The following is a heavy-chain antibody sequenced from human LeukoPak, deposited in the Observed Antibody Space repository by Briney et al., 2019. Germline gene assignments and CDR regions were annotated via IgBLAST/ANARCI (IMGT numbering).Heavy chain of an antibody. Sequence: SETLSLTCSVSGGSVSSYYWSWIRQSPGKGLEWIGYIHNSGRTNYNPSLKSRVTGFVDTSKNQVSLRLSSVTAADTAVYYCARQTMIVVGPDAFDIWGQGTMVTVSS. D-gene: IGHD3-22*01. CDR2: IHNSGRT. J-gene: IGHJ3*02. V-gene: IGHV4-59*08. CDR1: GGSVSSYY. CDR3: ARQTMIVVGPDAFDI.